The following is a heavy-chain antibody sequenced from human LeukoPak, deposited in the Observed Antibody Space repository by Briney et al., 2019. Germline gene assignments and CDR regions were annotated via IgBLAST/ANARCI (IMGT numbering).Heavy chain of an antibody. D-gene: IGHD3/OR15-3a*01. J-gene: IGHJ4*02. Sequence: PETLSPTCTVSGGSITSYYRSWIRQPPGKGLEWIGYISYSRSTNYNPSLKSRATMSLDTSKNQFSLNLNSVTAADTAVYYCTRGGRPGCDYWDQGSVNTVSS. CDR3: TRGGRPGCDY. CDR2: ISYSRST. CDR1: GGSITSYY. V-gene: IGHV4-59*01.